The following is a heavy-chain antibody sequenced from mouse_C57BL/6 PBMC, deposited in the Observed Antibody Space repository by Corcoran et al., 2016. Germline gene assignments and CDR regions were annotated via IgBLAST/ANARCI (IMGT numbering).Heavy chain of an antibody. V-gene: IGHV3-6*01. J-gene: IGHJ4*01. Sequence: DVQLQESGPGLVKPSQSLSLTCSVTGYSITSGYYWNWIRQLPGNKLEWMGYISYDGSNNYNPSLKNRISITRDTSKNQFFLKLNSVTTEDTATYYCARETGVAPYYYAMDYWGQGTSVTVSS. CDR3: ARETGVAPYYYAMDY. CDR1: GYSITSGYY. D-gene: IGHD1-1*01. CDR2: ISYDGSN.